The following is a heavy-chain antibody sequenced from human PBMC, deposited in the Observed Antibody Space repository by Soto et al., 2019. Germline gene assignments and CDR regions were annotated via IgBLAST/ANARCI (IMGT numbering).Heavy chain of an antibody. CDR3: ASSLVAYIAVADTVNWFDP. V-gene: IGHV4-39*01. CDR1: GGSISSSTYY. D-gene: IGHD6-19*01. J-gene: IGHJ5*02. Sequence: SETLSLTCTVSGGSISSSTYYWGWMRQPPGKGLEWIASFFIGGNTYYNPSLKSRVTISVDTSKNQFSLKLSSVTAADTAVYYCASSLVAYIAVADTVNWFDPWGQGTLVTVSS. CDR2: FFIGGNT.